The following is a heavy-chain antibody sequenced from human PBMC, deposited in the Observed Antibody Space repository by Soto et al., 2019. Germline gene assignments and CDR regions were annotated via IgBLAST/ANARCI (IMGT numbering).Heavy chain of an antibody. CDR1: GGSISSYY. Sequence: SETLSLTCTVSGGSISSYYWSWIRQPPGKGLEWIGYIYYRGSTNYNPSLKSRVTISVDTSKNQFSLKLSSVTAADTAVYYCARGALTTYFDYWGQGTLVTASS. V-gene: IGHV4-59*01. CDR3: ARGALTTYFDY. CDR2: IYYRGST. J-gene: IGHJ4*02.